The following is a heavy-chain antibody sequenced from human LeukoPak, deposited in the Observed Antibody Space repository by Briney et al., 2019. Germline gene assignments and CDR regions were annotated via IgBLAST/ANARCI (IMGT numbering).Heavy chain of an antibody. J-gene: IGHJ4*02. V-gene: IGHV3-30-3*01. CDR3: AREPGPGYFDY. CDR2: ISHDGSDK. Sequence: GGSLRLSCAASGFTFSNYAMSWVRQAPGKGLEWVAVISHDGSDKHYTDSVKGRFTISRDNSRNTLYLQMNSLRAEDTAVYYCAREPGPGYFDYWGQGTLVTVSS. D-gene: IGHD1-1*01. CDR1: GFTFSNYA.